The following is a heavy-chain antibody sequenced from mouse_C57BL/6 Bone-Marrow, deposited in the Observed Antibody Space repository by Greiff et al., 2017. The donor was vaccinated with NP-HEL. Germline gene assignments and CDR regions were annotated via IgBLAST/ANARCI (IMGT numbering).Heavy chain of an antibody. CDR2: IYPGSGST. J-gene: IGHJ3*01. CDR3: ARKNVLLRERAPWFAY. V-gene: IGHV1-55*01. CDR1: GYTFTSYW. D-gene: IGHD1-1*01. Sequence: QVQLQQPGAELVKPGASVKMSCKASGYTFTSYWITWVKQRHGQGLEWIGDIYPGSGSTNYHEQFQGKATQTVDKSSSTAYMQLSSLTSEDSAVYYCARKNVLLRERAPWFAYWGQGTLVTVSA.